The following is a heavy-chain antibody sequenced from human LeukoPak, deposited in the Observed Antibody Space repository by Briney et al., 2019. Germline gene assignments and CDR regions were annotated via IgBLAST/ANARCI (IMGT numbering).Heavy chain of an antibody. CDR2: IYYSGST. D-gene: IGHD6-13*01. V-gene: IGHV4-31*03. Sequence: PSQTLSLTCTVSGGSISSGGYYWSWIRQHPGKGLEWIGYIYYSGSTYYNPSLKSRVTISVDTSKNQFSLKLSSVTAADTAVYYCARLYRAAWGAFDIWGQGTMVTVSS. J-gene: IGHJ3*02. CDR3: ARLYRAAWGAFDI. CDR1: GGSISSGGYY.